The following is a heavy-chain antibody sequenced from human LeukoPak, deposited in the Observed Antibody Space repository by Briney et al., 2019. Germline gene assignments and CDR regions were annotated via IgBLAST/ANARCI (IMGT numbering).Heavy chain of an antibody. CDR1: GFTFSSYS. V-gene: IGHV3-21*01. J-gene: IGHJ4*02. D-gene: IGHD3-3*01. Sequence: GGSLRLSCAASGFTFSSYSMNWVRQAPGKGLEWVSSISSSSSYIYYADSVKGRFTISRDNAKNSLYLQMNSLRAEDTAVYYCARGGYYDFWSGYYTDLYFDYWGQGTLVTVSS. CDR3: ARGGYYDFWSGYYTDLYFDY. CDR2: ISSSSSYI.